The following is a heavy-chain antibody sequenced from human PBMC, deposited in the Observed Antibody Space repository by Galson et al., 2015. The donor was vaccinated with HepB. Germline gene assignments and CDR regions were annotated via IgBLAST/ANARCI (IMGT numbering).Heavy chain of an antibody. D-gene: IGHD3-9*01. Sequence: SLRLSFAASGFTFRNYAIHWVRQAPGKGLEWVALISYDGSNEHFADSVRGRFTISRDNSKNILYLQMNSLRADDTAVYYCARDYDVFTGHSPQGAFDFWGQGTMVTVSS. V-gene: IGHV3-30-3*01. CDR3: ARDYDVFTGHSPQGAFDF. CDR2: ISYDGSNE. J-gene: IGHJ3*01. CDR1: GFTFRNYA.